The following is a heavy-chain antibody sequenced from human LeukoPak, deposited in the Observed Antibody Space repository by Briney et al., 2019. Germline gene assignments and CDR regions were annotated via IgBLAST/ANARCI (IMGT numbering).Heavy chain of an antibody. J-gene: IGHJ3*02. V-gene: IGHV3-23*01. D-gene: IGHD5-18*01. CDR1: GFTFTSYA. CDR2: ISGSGGST. CDR3: AKDRMYGWIHPDDAFDI. Sequence: QPGGSLRLSCAASGFTFTSYAMSWVRQAPGKGLEWVSAISGSGGSTYYADSVKGRFTISRDNSKNTLCLQMNSLGAEDTAAYYCAKDRMYGWIHPDDAFDIWGQGTMVTVSS.